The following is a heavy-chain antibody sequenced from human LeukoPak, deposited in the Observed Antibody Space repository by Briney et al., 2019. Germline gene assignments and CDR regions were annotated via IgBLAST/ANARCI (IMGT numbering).Heavy chain of an antibody. CDR1: GFTFSSYG. Sequence: GGSLRLSCAASGFTFSSYGMHWVRQAPGKGLEWVAVISYDGSNKYYADSVKGRFTISRDNSKNTLYLQMNNLRAGDTAVYYCARAPTRWHNYFDPWGQGTPVTVSS. CDR3: ARAPTRWHNYFDP. D-gene: IGHD1-14*01. V-gene: IGHV3-30*03. J-gene: IGHJ5*02. CDR2: ISYDGSNK.